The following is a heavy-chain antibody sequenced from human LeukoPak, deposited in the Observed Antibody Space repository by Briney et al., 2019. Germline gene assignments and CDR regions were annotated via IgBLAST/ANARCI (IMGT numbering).Heavy chain of an antibody. Sequence: ASVKVSCKASGYTFTGDYMHWVRQAPGQGLEWMGWINPNSGGTNYAQKFQGRVTMTRDTSISTAYMELSRLRSDDTAVYYCARDPSVVVPADTRFDPWGQGTLVTVSS. CDR1: GYTFTGDY. D-gene: IGHD2-2*01. J-gene: IGHJ5*02. CDR3: ARDPSVVVPADTRFDP. CDR2: INPNSGGT. V-gene: IGHV1-2*02.